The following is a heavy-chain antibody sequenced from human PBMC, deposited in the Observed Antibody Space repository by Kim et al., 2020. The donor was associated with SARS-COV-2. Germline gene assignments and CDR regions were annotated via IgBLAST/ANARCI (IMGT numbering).Heavy chain of an antibody. V-gene: IGHV3-7*03. CDR3: ARSPGIVGAIYFDY. J-gene: IGHJ4*02. D-gene: IGHD1-26*01. Sequence: VDSGKGRVTLYRDNAKNSLYLQMNSLRAEDTAVYYCARSPGIVGAIYFDYWGQGTLVTVSS.